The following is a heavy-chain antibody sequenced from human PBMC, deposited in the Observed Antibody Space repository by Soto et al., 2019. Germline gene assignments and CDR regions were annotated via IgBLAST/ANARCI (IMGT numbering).Heavy chain of an antibody. J-gene: IGHJ3*02. Sequence: EVQLVQSGAEVKKPGESLRISCKGSGYSFTSYWISWVRQMPGKGLEWMGRIDPSDSYTNYSPSFQGHVTISADKSISTAYLQWSSLKASDTAMYYCATRGGYSYGHTEDAFDIWGQGTMVTVSS. D-gene: IGHD5-18*01. V-gene: IGHV5-10-1*03. CDR1: GYSFTSYW. CDR3: ATRGGYSYGHTEDAFDI. CDR2: IDPSDSYT.